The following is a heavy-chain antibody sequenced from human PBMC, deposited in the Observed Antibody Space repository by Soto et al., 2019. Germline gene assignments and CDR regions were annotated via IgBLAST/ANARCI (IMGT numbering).Heavy chain of an antibody. CDR1: GESFIGYY. D-gene: IGHD5-12*01. J-gene: IGHJ5*02. V-gene: IGHV4-34*02. CDR2: INHRGSA. Sequence: QVHLQQWGAGLLKPSETLSLTCAVYGESFIGYYWIWIRQPPGKGLEWIGEINHRGSANYNPSLKSRVTISVYTSNNQFSLKLSSVTAADTSVYYCARTDIVTTNCFDPWGQGTLVTVSS. CDR3: ARTDIVTTNCFDP.